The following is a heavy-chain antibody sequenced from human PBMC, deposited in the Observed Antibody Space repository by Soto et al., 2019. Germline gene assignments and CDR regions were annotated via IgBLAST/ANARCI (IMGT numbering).Heavy chain of an antibody. Sequence: PGGSLRLSCAASGFTFSGSAMHWVRQASGKGLEWVGRIRSKANSYATAYAASVKGRFTISRDDSKNTAYLQMNSLKTEDTAVYYCTRRSAGRYSFDYWGQGTLVTVSS. D-gene: IGHD6-19*01. CDR1: GFTFSGSA. V-gene: IGHV3-73*01. CDR3: TRRSAGRYSFDY. J-gene: IGHJ4*02. CDR2: IRSKANSYAT.